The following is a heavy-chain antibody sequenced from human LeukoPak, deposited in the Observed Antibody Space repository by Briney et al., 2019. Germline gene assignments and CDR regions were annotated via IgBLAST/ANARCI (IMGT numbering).Heavy chain of an antibody. CDR2: ISAYNGNT. D-gene: IGHD3-22*01. CDR3: ATYHSSGYSLDY. CDR1: GYTFTSYG. Sequence: ASVKVSCKASGYTFTSYGISWVRQAPGQGLEWMGWISAYNGNTNYTQKLQGRVTMTTDTSTSTAYMELRSLRSDDTAVYYCATYHSSGYSLDYWGQGTLVTVSS. V-gene: IGHV1-18*01. J-gene: IGHJ4*02.